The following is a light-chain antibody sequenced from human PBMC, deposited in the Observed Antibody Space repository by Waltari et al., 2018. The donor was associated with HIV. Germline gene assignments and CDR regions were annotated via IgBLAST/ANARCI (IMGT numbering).Light chain of an antibody. CDR1: TIGSKS. CDR3: QVWDSSSAHQV. Sequence: SYVLTQQPSVSVAPGQTARITCGGNTIGSKSVHWYQQKTGQAPVLVVYDDSDRPSGIPERFSGSNAGNTATLTISSVEAGDEADYSCQVWDSSSAHQVFGTGTKVTVL. J-gene: IGLJ1*01. V-gene: IGLV3-21*02. CDR2: DDS.